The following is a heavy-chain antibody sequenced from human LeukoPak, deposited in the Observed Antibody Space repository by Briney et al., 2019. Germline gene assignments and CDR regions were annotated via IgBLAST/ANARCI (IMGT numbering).Heavy chain of an antibody. Sequence: GGSLRLSCAASGFTVSSNYMSWVRQAPGKGLEWVSVIYSGGSTYYADSVKGRFTISRDNSKNTLYLQMNSLRAEDTAVYYCARVDSSGYAWCPSDWDQGTLVTVSS. J-gene: IGHJ4*02. D-gene: IGHD3-22*01. CDR1: GFTVSSNY. CDR2: IYSGGST. CDR3: ARVDSSGYAWCPSD. V-gene: IGHV3-53*01.